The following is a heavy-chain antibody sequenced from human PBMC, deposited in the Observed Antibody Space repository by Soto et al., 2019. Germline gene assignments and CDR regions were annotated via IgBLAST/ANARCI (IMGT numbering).Heavy chain of an antibody. CDR2: IYYSGST. CDR3: ARRKGQQLVLNWFDP. J-gene: IGHJ5*02. Sequence: QLQLQESGPGLVKPSETLSLTCTVSGGSISSSSYYWGWIRQPPGKGLEWIESIYYSGSTYYNPSLKSRVTISVDTSKNQFSLKLSSVTAADTAVYYCARRKGQQLVLNWFDPWGQGTLVTVSS. V-gene: IGHV4-39*01. CDR1: GGSISSSSYY. D-gene: IGHD6-13*01.